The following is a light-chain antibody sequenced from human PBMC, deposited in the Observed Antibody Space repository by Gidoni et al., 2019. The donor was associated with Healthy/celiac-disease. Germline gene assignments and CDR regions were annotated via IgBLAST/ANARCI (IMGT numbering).Light chain of an antibody. Sequence: EIVLTPSPATLSVSPGDRATLSCRASQCVSSNLAWYQPKPGQAPRLLIYGASTRATGIPARFSGSGSGTEFTLTISSLQSEDCAVYYGQQYNNWSTFGPGTKVDIK. V-gene: IGKV3-15*01. CDR3: QQYNNWST. J-gene: IGKJ3*01. CDR2: GAS. CDR1: QCVSSN.